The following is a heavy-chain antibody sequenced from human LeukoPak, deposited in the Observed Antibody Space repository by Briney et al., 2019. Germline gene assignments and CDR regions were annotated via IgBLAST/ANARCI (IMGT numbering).Heavy chain of an antibody. Sequence: PSETLSLTCSVSLGSISKTNYYWGWIRHPPGKGLEWIGTIYYSGSTYYNPSLASRVTISVDTSKNQFSLKLSSVTAADTAVYYFARQKAVPRSSGAFDDWGQGTMVTVSS. CDR2: IYYSGST. CDR3: ARQKAVPRSSGAFDD. CDR1: LGSISKTNYY. J-gene: IGHJ3*01. V-gene: IGHV4-39*01. D-gene: IGHD4-17*01.